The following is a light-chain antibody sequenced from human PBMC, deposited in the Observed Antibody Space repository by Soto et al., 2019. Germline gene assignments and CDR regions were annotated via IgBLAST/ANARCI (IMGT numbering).Light chain of an antibody. CDR1: SSDVGSYNL. J-gene: IGLJ3*02. CDR3: CSFARGSTLV. CDR2: EGS. V-gene: IGLV2-23*01. Sequence: QSALTQPASVSGSPGQSITISCTGTSSDVGSYNLVSWYQQHPGNAPKLMIYEGSKRPSGVSSRFFGSKSGNTAFLTISGLQAEEEADYCCCSFARGSTLVFGGGTKLTVL.